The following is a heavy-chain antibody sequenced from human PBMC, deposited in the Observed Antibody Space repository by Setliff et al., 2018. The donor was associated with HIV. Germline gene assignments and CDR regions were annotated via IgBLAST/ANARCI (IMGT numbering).Heavy chain of an antibody. D-gene: IGHD7-27*01. V-gene: IGHV1-3*01. J-gene: IGHJ4*02. CDR1: GYTFTSYA. Sequence: ASVKVSCKASGYTFTSYAMHWVRQAPGQRLEWMGWINAGNGDTKYSQKFQGRVTATTDTSASTAYMELSSLRPEDTAVYYCARDLPTPNWGFDYWGQGTLVTVSS. CDR2: INAGNGDT. CDR3: ARDLPTPNWGFDY.